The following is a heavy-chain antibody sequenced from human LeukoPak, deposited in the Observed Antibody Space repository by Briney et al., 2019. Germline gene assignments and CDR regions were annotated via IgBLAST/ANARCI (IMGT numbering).Heavy chain of an antibody. CDR3: ARIESSGWPHTFDL. CDR2: INPNSGGT. V-gene: IGHV1-2*06. Sequence: ASVKVSWTASGYTFTGYYMHWVRQAPGQGLEWMGRINPNSGGTNYAQKFQGRVTMTRDTSISTAYMELSRLRSDDTAVYYCARIESSGWPHTFDLWGRGTLVTVSS. J-gene: IGHJ2*01. CDR1: GYTFTGYY. D-gene: IGHD6-19*01.